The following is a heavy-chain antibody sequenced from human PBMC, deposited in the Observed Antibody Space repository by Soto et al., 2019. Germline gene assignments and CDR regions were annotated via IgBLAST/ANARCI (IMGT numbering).Heavy chain of an antibody. V-gene: IGHV3-7*01. Sequence: ESGGGLVQPGGSLRLSCAASGFTFSGYWMSWVRQAPGKGLEWVANIKQDGSEKYYVDSVKGRFTISRDNAKNSLYLQMNSLRAEDTAVYYCARSIAARLNWFDPWGQGTLVTVSS. CDR2: IKQDGSEK. CDR3: ARSIAARLNWFDP. CDR1: GFTFSGYW. D-gene: IGHD6-6*01. J-gene: IGHJ5*02.